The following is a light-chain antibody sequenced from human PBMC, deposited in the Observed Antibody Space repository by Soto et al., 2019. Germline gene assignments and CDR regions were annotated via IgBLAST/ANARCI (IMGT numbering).Light chain of an antibody. J-gene: IGKJ2*01. CDR1: QSISSW. CDR2: KAS. CDR3: QEYKSYST. V-gene: IGKV1-5*03. Sequence: DLQMTQSPSTLSASVGDRVTITCRASQSISSWLAWYQQKPGKAPKLLIYKASSLESGVPSRFSGSGSGTEFTLTSSSLQPDDFATYYCQEYKSYSTFGQGTKLEIK.